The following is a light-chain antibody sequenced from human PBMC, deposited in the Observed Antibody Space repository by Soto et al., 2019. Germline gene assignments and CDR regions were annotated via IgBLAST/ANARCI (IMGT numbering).Light chain of an antibody. J-gene: IGKJ1*01. CDR2: DAS. V-gene: IGKV1-5*01. Sequence: IQMTQSPSTLSASVGDRVTITCRASQSISSWLAWYHQKPGKAPKLLIYDASSLESGVPSRFSGSGSGTEFTLTISSLQPEDSATYYCQQYNSYPWTFGQRTKV. CDR3: QQYNSYPWT. CDR1: QSISSW.